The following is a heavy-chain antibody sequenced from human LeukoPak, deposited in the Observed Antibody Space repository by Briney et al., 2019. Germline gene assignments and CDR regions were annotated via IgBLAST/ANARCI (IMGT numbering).Heavy chain of an antibody. D-gene: IGHD3-9*01. CDR3: AKGDTYYDLLTCFDF. Sequence: TGGSLRLSCAASGFTFSSYGMSWVRQSPGKGLEWVSTFSASSTSTYYADSVKGRFTISRDNSKNTLYLQMNSLRDEDTAVYYCAKGDTYYDLLTCFDFWGPGTLVTVSS. J-gene: IGHJ4*02. V-gene: IGHV3-23*01. CDR1: GFTFSSYG. CDR2: FSASSTST.